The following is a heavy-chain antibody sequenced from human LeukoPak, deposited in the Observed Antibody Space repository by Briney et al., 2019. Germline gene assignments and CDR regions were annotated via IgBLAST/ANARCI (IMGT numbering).Heavy chain of an antibody. CDR1: GFSLSTDIVG. D-gene: IGHD3-10*01. CDR3: VHDGRLAIGGGFGVFDI. CDR2: IYWDGDK. J-gene: IGHJ3*02. Sequence: SGPTLLNPTQTLTLTFTFSGFSLSTDIVGVGWIRQPPGKALEWLSLIYWDGDKRYSPSLKSRRTITKDTSKNQVVLTLTNMDPVDTATYYCVHDGRLAIGGGFGVFDIWGQGTMVTVSS. V-gene: IGHV2-5*02.